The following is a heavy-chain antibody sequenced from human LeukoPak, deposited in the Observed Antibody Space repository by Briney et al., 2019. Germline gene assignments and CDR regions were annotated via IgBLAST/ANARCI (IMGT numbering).Heavy chain of an antibody. CDR2: IRYDGSNK. CDR3: AKAPSGTVRGVFDY. Sequence: GRSLRLSCAASGFTFSSYAMHWVRQAPGKGLEWVAFIRYDGSNKYYADSVKGRFTISRDNSKNTLYLQMNSLRAEDTAVYYCAKAPSGTVRGVFDYWGQGTLVTVSS. D-gene: IGHD3-10*01. CDR1: GFTFSSYA. V-gene: IGHV3-30*02. J-gene: IGHJ4*02.